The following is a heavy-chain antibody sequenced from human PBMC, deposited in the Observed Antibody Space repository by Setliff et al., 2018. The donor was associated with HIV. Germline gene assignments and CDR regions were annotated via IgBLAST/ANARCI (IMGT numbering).Heavy chain of an antibody. CDR1: GYNFTGYH. CDR2: DNPDNVVL. V-gene: IGHV1-2*02. CDR3: ASPSFWGSGARNIDAFDM. Sequence: VASVKVSCKASGYNFTGYHIHWVRQAPGQGLEWMGWDNPDNVVLKSAQEFQGRVTMTRDTSINTAYMELSSLKSDDTAVYYCASPSFWGSGARNIDAFDMWGQGTLVTVSS. D-gene: IGHD7-27*01. J-gene: IGHJ3*02.